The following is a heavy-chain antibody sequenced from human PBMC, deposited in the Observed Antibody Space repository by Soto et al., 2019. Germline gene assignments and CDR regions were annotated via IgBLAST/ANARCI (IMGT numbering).Heavy chain of an antibody. CDR2: TSAKNDDT. Sequence: QVQLVQSGAEVKKPGASVKVSCKASGYTFTSYGITWVRQAPGQGLEWMGWTSAKNDDTRYAQKFQGRVTLTTDTSTTTAYMELRSLRADDTAIYYCAKNMGQGDYDDYWGQGTLVTVSS. CDR3: AKNMGQGDYDDY. D-gene: IGHD3-10*01. V-gene: IGHV1-18*01. J-gene: IGHJ4*02. CDR1: GYTFTSYG.